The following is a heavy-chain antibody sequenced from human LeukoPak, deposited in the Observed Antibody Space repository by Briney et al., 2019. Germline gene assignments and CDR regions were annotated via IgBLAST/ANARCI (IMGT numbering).Heavy chain of an antibody. CDR3: AGIWGPNSGWPWGFDY. CDR1: GFTFSSSA. J-gene: IGHJ4*02. Sequence: PGGSLRLSCAASGFTFSSSAMRWVRQAPGKGLEWVSSISSSGGSTYYADSVKGRFAVSRDNSKNTLYLQMSSLRAEDTAVYYCAGIWGPNSGWPWGFDYWGQGTLVTVSS. V-gene: IGHV3-23*01. CDR2: ISSSGGST. D-gene: IGHD5-12*01.